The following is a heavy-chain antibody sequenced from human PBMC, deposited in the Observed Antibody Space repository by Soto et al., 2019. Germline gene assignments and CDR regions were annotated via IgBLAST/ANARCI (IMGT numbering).Heavy chain of an antibody. CDR3: AKDSPGYSSGWYDWYFDL. CDR2: ISYDGSNK. D-gene: IGHD6-19*01. Sequence: QVQLVESGGGVVQPGRSLRLSCAASGFTFSSYGIHWVRQAPGKGLEWVAVISYDGSNKYYADSVKGRFTISRDNSKNTLYLQMNSMRDEDTAVYYCAKDSPGYSSGWYDWYFDLWGRGTLVTVSS. V-gene: IGHV3-30*18. CDR1: GFTFSSYG. J-gene: IGHJ2*01.